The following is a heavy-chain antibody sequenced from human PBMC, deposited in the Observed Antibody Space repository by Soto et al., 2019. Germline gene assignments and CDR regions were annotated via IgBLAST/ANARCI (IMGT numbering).Heavy chain of an antibody. V-gene: IGHV1-69*13. Sequence: GASVKVSCKASGGTFSSYAISWVRQAPGQGLEWMGGIIPIFGTANYAQKFQGRVTITADESTSTAYMELSSLRSEDTAVYYCARAQPVVPAAMRWGGGSKYYFDYWGQGTLVTVSS. D-gene: IGHD2-2*01. CDR1: GGTFSSYA. CDR2: IIPIFGTA. CDR3: ARAQPVVPAAMRWGGGSKYYFDY. J-gene: IGHJ4*02.